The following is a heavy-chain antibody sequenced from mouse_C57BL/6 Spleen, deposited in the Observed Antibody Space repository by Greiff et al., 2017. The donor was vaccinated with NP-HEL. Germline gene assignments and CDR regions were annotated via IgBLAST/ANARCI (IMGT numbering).Heavy chain of an antibody. CDR1: GFTFTDYY. CDR3: ASPSVYYDYDDAMDY. V-gene: IGHV7-3*01. J-gene: IGHJ4*01. D-gene: IGHD2-4*01. Sequence: EVQLVESGGGLVQPGGSLSLSCAASGFTFTDYYMSWVRQPPGKALEWLGFIRNKANGYTTEYSASVKGRFTVSRDNSQSILYLQMNALRAEDSATYYCASPSVYYDYDDAMDYWGQGTSVTVSS. CDR2: IRNKANGYTT.